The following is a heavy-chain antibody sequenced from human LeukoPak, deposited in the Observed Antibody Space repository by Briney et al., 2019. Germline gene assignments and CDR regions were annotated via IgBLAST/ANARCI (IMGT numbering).Heavy chain of an antibody. V-gene: IGHV4-34*01. D-gene: IGHD4-17*01. J-gene: IGHJ4*02. CDR1: GGSFSGYY. CDR3: ARDRGYGDYYFDY. CDR2: INHSGST. Sequence: SETLSLTCAVYGGSFSGYYWSWTRQPPGKGLEWIGEINHSGSTNYNPSLKSRVTISVDTSKNHFSLKLSSVTAADTAVYYCARDRGYGDYYFDYWGQGTLVTVSS.